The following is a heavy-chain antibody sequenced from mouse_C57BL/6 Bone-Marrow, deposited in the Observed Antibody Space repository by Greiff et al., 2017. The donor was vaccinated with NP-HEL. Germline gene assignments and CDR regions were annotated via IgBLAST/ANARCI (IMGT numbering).Heavy chain of an antibody. V-gene: IGHV1-69*01. CDR2: IDPSDSYT. D-gene: IGHD6-1*01. Sequence: QVQLQQPGAELVMPGASVKLSCKASGYTFTSYWMHWVKQRPGQGLEWIGEIDPSDSYTNYNQKFKGKSTLTVDKSSSTAYMQLSSLTSEDSAVYYCSRCPLYYFGYWGQGATLAVS. J-gene: IGHJ2*01. CDR1: GYTFTSYW. CDR3: SRCPLYYFGY.